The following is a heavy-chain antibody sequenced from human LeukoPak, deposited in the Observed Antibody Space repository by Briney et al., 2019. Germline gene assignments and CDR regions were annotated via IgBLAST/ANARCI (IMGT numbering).Heavy chain of an antibody. Sequence: GGSLRLSCAASGFTFSSYWMSWVRQAPGKGLEWVANIKQDGSEKYYVDSVKGRFTISRDNAKNSLYLQMSSLRAEDTAVYYCARDVVGAGGSPADYWGQGTLVTVSS. CDR3: ARDVVGAGGSPADY. CDR1: GFTFSSYW. D-gene: IGHD1-26*01. J-gene: IGHJ4*02. CDR2: IKQDGSEK. V-gene: IGHV3-7*01.